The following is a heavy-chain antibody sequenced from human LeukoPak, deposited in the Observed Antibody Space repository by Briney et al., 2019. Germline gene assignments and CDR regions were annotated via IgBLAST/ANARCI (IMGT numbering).Heavy chain of an antibody. CDR2: ISAYNGNT. D-gene: IGHD3-10*01. V-gene: IGHV1-18*01. J-gene: IGHJ4*02. Sequence: EASVKVSCKASGYTFTSYGIGWVRQAPGQGLEWIGWISAYNGNTRYAQNLQGRVTLTTDTSTSTAYMEVRSLRSDDTAVYYCARAQTTGFGESLHYWGQGTLVTVSS. CDR1: GYTFTSYG. CDR3: ARAQTTGFGESLHY.